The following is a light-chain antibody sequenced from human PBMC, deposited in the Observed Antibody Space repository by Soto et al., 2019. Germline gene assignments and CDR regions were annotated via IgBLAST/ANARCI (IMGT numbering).Light chain of an antibody. CDR2: GGS. CDR3: CSFAGNSNYV. J-gene: IGLJ1*01. Sequence: QSALAQPASVSGSPGQSIAISCAGTSNDVGSYNLVSWYQHHPGKAPKLMIYGGSKRPSGVSDRFSGSKSGNTASLTISGLQAEDEADYYCCSFAGNSNYVFGTGTKVTLL. V-gene: IGLV2-23*01. CDR1: SNDVGSYNL.